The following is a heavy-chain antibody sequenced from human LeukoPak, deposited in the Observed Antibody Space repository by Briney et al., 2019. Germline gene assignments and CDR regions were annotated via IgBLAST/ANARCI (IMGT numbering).Heavy chain of an antibody. CDR1: GFTFSSHA. D-gene: IGHD1-26*01. Sequence: PGGSLRLSCAASGFTFSSHAMSWVRQAPGKGLEWVSVIADSGGSTFYADSVKGRFTISRDNSKNTLYLQMNSLRAEDTAVYYCATPYGGGSQGTFDIWGQGTMVTVSS. V-gene: IGHV3-23*01. CDR3: ATPYGGGSQGTFDI. CDR2: IADSGGST. J-gene: IGHJ3*02.